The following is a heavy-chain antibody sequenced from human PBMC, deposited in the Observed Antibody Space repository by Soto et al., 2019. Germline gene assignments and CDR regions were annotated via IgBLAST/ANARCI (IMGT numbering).Heavy chain of an antibody. D-gene: IGHD2-15*01. V-gene: IGHV3-15*01. Sequence: PGGSLILSCAASGFTFSNAWMSWVRQAPGKGLEWVGRIKSKTDGGTTDYAAPVKGRFTIPRDDSKNTLYLQMNSLKTEDTAVYYCTTDRTSRKPPAPSIYCSGGSCYSPHYYYYYMDVWGKGTTVTVSS. CDR1: GFTFSNAW. CDR2: IKSKTDGGTT. CDR3: TTDRTSRKPPAPSIYCSGGSCYSPHYYYYYMDV. J-gene: IGHJ6*03.